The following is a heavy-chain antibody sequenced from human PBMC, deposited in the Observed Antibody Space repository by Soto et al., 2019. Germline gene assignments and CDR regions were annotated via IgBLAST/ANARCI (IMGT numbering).Heavy chain of an antibody. D-gene: IGHD6-13*01. CDR3: AREGSSSWDGDYYYMDV. Sequence: AGCLRLSGAACGCTVSDGYMSCIRQAPGKGLEWVSYISSSGSTIYYADSVKGRFTISRDNAKNSLYLQMNSLRAEDTAVYYCAREGSSSWDGDYYYMDVSGKGTPVTVSS. CDR1: GCTVSDGY. V-gene: IGHV3-11*01. J-gene: IGHJ6*03. CDR2: ISSSGSTI.